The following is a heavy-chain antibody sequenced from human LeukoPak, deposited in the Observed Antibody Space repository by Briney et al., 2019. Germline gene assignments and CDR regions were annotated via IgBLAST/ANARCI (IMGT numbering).Heavy chain of an antibody. V-gene: IGHV1-3*03. CDR3: ARDGELLWFGESYMDV. Sequence: GASVKVSCKASGYTFTSYAMHWVRQAPGQRLEWMGWINAGNGNTKYSQEFQGRVTITRDTSASTAYMELSSLRSEDMAVYYCARDGELLWFGESYMDVWGKGTTVTVSS. CDR2: INAGNGNT. CDR1: GYTFTSYA. D-gene: IGHD3-10*01. J-gene: IGHJ6*03.